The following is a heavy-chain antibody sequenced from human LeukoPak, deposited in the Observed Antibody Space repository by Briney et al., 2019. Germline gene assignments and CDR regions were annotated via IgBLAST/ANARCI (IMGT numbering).Heavy chain of an antibody. CDR1: GFTFDDYA. J-gene: IGHJ3*02. CDR3: AKDYYDSSGSDPAFDI. Sequence: GGSLRLSCAASGFTFDDYAMHWVRQAPGEGLEWVSLISWDGGSTYYADSVKGRFTISRDNSKNSLYLQMNSLRAEDTALYYCAKDYYDSSGSDPAFDIWGQGTMVTVSS. D-gene: IGHD3-22*01. V-gene: IGHV3-43D*03. CDR2: ISWDGGST.